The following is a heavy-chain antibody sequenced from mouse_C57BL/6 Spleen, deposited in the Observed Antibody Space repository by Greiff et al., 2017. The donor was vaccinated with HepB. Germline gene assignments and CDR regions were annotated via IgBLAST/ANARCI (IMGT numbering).Heavy chain of an antibody. V-gene: IGHV7-3*01. Sequence: EVKLVESGGGLVQPGGSLSLSCAASGFTFTDYYMSWVRQPPGKALEWLGFIRNKANGYTTEYSASVKGRFTISRDNSQSILYLQMNALRAEDSATYYCARDYYGNSGYFDFWGTGTTVTVSS. CDR2: IRNKANGYTT. J-gene: IGHJ1*03. D-gene: IGHD2-1*01. CDR3: ARDYYGNSGYFDF. CDR1: GFTFTDYY.